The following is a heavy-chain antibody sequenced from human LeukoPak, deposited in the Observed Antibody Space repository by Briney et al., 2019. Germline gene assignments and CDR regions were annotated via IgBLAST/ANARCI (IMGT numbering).Heavy chain of an antibody. D-gene: IGHD6-13*01. V-gene: IGHV4-59*01. CDR3: ARSPRFIAATDTRCWFDP. CDR1: GDSFSSYY. Sequence: SETLSLTCTVSGDSFSSYYWSWIRQPPGKGLEWIGYICYDWSTNYNPPVKCRVTISVDTSRNQFSLRLTSVTAADTAVYYCARSPRFIAATDTRCWFDPWGQGTLVTVSS. J-gene: IGHJ5*02. CDR2: ICYDWST.